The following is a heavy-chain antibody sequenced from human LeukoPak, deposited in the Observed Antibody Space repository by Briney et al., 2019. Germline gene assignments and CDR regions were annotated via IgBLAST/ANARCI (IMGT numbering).Heavy chain of an antibody. CDR2: ISSSSSYI. Sequence: TGGSMRLSWAASGFTFSSYSMDWVRQAPGKGMEWVASISSSSSYIYYADSVKGRFTISRDNAKNSLYLQMNSLRAEDTAVYYCARDLGYGDFSYYFDYWGQGTLVTVSS. CDR3: ARDLGYGDFSYYFDY. V-gene: IGHV3-21*01. CDR1: GFTFSSYS. J-gene: IGHJ4*02. D-gene: IGHD4-17*01.